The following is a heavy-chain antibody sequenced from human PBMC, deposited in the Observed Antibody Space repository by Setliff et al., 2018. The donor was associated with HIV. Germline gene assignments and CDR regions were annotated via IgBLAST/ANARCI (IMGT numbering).Heavy chain of an antibody. V-gene: IGHV4-39*01. CDR3: SRLADGGYDFRGYFDL. CDR2: IYYTGSA. CDR1: ADSITNTLYS. D-gene: IGHD5-12*01. J-gene: IGHJ2*01. Sequence: SETLSLTCSVSADSITNTLYSWGWIRQPPGKGLECIGTIYYTGSASYNPSLKSRVPMSVDTSKNQFSLKLTSVTAADTAVYHCSRLADGGYDFRGYFDLWGRGTLVTVSS.